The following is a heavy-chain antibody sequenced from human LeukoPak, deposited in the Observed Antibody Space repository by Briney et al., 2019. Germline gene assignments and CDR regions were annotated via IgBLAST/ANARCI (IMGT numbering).Heavy chain of an antibody. V-gene: IGHV4-39*07. CDR2: IYYSGST. CDR3: ARDRRRMVIAFDI. CDR1: GGSISSSSYY. D-gene: IGHD4-23*01. J-gene: IGHJ3*02. Sequence: SETLSLTCTVSGGSISSSSYYWGWIRQPPGKGLEWIGSIYYSGSTYYNPSLKSRVTISVDTSKNQFSLKLSSVTAADTAVYYCARDRRRMVIAFDIWGQGTMVTVSS.